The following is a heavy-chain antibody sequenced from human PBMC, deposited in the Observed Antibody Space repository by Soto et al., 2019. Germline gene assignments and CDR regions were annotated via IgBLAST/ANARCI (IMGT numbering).Heavy chain of an antibody. D-gene: IGHD6-19*01. V-gene: IGHV3-73*02. J-gene: IGHJ4*02. CDR1: GFSFSGSA. Sequence: VQLVESGGGLVQPGGSLKLSCATSGFSFSGSAMHWVRQASGKGPEWVGRIRSKANSYATAYAASVKGRFTISRDDSKNTAYLQMNSLKTEDTAVYYCSRRGAVAGVHLDYWGQGTLVTVSS. CDR3: SRRGAVAGVHLDY. CDR2: IRSKANSYAT.